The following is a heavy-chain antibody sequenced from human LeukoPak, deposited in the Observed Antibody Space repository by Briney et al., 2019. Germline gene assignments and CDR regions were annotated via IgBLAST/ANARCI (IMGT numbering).Heavy chain of an antibody. CDR1: GGSFSGYY. CDR2: INHSGST. V-gene: IGHV4-34*01. Sequence: SETLSLTCAVYGGSFSGYYWSWIRQPPGKGLEWIGEINHSGSTNYNPSLKCRVTISVDTSKNQFSLKLSSVTAADTAVYYCATLWFGARENFNYWGQGTLVTVSS. CDR3: ATLWFGARENFNY. D-gene: IGHD3-10*01. J-gene: IGHJ4*02.